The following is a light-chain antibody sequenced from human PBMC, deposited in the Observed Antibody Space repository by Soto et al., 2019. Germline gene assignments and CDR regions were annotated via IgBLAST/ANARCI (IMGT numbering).Light chain of an antibody. CDR1: SSNIGSHY. V-gene: IGLV1-47*01. Sequence: QLVLTQPPSASGTPGQRVTISCSGSSSNIGSHYVYWYQQLPGTAPKLLIYTNNQPPSGVPDRFSGSKSDTSASLAISGLRSEDEADYYCAAWDDSLSGFWVFGGGTKLTVL. J-gene: IGLJ3*02. CDR3: AAWDDSLSGFWV. CDR2: TNN.